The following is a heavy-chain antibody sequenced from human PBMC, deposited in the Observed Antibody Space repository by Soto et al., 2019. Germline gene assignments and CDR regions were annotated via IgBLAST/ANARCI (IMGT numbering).Heavy chain of an antibody. CDR2: ISYDGSNK. Sequence: GGSLRLSCAASGFTFSSYGMHWVRQAPGKGLEWVAVISYDGSNKYYADSVKGRFTISRDNSKNTLYLQMNSLRAEDTAVYYCAKDAYDFWSGYYTLDYWGQGTLVTVSS. CDR3: AKDAYDFWSGYYTLDY. V-gene: IGHV3-30*18. CDR1: GFTFSSYG. J-gene: IGHJ4*02. D-gene: IGHD3-3*01.